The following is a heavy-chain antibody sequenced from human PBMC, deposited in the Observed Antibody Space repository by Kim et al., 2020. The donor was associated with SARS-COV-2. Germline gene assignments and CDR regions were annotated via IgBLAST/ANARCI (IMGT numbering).Heavy chain of an antibody. J-gene: IGHJ6*04. CDR2: ISSSSSYI. V-gene: IGHV3-21*01. Sequence: GGSLRLSCAASGFTFSSYSMNWVRQAPGKGLEWVSSISSSSSYIYYADSVKGRFTISRDNAKNSLYLQMNSLRAEDTAVYYCARDTHSSSYYDFWLSDYYYGKSVWGKGTTVTVS. D-gene: IGHD3-3*01. CDR1: GFTFSSYS. CDR3: ARDTHSSSYYDFWLSDYYYGKSV.